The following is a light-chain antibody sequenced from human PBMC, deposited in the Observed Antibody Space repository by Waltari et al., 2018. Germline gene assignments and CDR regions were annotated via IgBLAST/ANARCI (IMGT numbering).Light chain of an antibody. CDR1: NSNIRHTY. V-gene: IGLV1-51*01. CDR2: DSD. CDR3: GTWDSSLSAVV. J-gene: IGLJ3*02. Sequence: QSVLTQSPSVSAAPGQRVSISCSGSNSNIRHTYLPLYQQLPGTAPRLLIYDSDKRPSGIPDRFSGYKSGTSATLDITGLQTGDEADYHCGTWDSSLSAVVFGGGTKLTVL.